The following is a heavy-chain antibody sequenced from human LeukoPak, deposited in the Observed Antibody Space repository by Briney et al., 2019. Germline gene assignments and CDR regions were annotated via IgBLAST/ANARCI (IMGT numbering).Heavy chain of an antibody. CDR1: GWSFSSYW. CDR2: INEVGSDT. V-gene: IGHV3-7*01. D-gene: IGHD1-1*01. J-gene: IGHJ5*02. Sequence: PGGSLRLSCAVSGWSFSSYWMSWVRQVPGKGLEWVSSINEVGSDTRYTDSVRGRFTISRDNAKNSLYLQMNSLRVEDTAVYYCARLGLEVGGPNWFDPWGQGTLVTVSS. CDR3: ARLGLEVGGPNWFDP.